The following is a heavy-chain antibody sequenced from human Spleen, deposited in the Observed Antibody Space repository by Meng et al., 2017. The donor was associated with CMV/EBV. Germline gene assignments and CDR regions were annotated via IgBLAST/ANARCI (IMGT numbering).Heavy chain of an antibody. CDR3: GSWRGGNYYDY. CDR1: GGSISSDDYY. D-gene: IGHD3-16*01. Sequence: HAQLQESGPGLVKPSQTLSLTCTVSGGSISSDDYYWSWIRQPPGKGLECIGYIYNSGSTYYNPSLKSRVIISVDTSKNQFSLKLSSVTAADTAVYYCGSWRGGNYYDYWGQGTLVTVSS. V-gene: IGHV4-30-4*08. CDR2: IYNSGST. J-gene: IGHJ4*02.